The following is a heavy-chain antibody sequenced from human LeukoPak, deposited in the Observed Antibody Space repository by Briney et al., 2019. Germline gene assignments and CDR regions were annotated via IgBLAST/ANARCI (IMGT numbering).Heavy chain of an antibody. CDR1: GYSFPTYW. Sequence: GESLKISCKGSGYSFPTYWIAWVRQMPGEGLEWMGIIYPDESNIRYSPSFQGQVTISADKSISPAYLQWSSLKASDTAMYYCARPPSRGYSSSFEYWGQGTLVTVSS. D-gene: IGHD2-2*03. CDR2: IYPDESNI. CDR3: ARPPSRGYSSSFEY. J-gene: IGHJ4*02. V-gene: IGHV5-51*01.